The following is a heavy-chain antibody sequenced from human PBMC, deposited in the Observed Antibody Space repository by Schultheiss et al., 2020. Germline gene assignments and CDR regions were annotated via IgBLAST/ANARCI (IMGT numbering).Heavy chain of an antibody. CDR2: IWSAGRNQ. V-gene: IGHV3-33*01. J-gene: IGHJ4*02. D-gene: IGHD3-10*01. CDR1: GFTFSRYG. Sequence: GGSLRLSCAASGFTFSRYGMHWVRQAPGKGLEWVAVIWSAGRNQFYGDSVKGRFTISRDNSKNTLYLQMNSLRAEDTAVYYCALVWFGELLGSFDYWGQGTLVTVSS. CDR3: ALVWFGELLGSFDY.